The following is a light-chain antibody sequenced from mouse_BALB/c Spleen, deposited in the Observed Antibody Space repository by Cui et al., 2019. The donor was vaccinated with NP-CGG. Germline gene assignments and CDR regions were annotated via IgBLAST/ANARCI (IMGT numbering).Light chain of an antibody. V-gene: IGLV1*01. CDR1: TGAVTRSNY. J-gene: IGLJ1*01. CDR2: GTN. Sequence: QAVVTQESALTTSPGETVTLTCRSRTGAVTRSNYANWVQEKPDHLFTGLIGGTNNRAPGVPARFSGSLIGDKAALTITGAQTEDEAKYFCALWYSNHWVFGGGIKLTVL. CDR3: ALWYSNHWV.